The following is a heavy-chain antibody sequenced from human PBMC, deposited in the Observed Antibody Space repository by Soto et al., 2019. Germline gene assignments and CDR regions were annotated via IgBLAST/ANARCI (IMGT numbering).Heavy chain of an antibody. CDR2: ISGSGNYT. D-gene: IGHD4-4*01. J-gene: IGHJ4*02. V-gene: IGHV3-21*01. Sequence: GGSLRLSCAASGFTFSSYSMNWVRQAPGKGLEWVSSISGSGNYTHYADFLRGRFTISRDNAKTSLYLQMNSLRAEDTAVYYCAGEGINNYNDYYFDSWGQGTVVTVSS. CDR3: AGEGINNYNDYYFDS. CDR1: GFTFSSYS.